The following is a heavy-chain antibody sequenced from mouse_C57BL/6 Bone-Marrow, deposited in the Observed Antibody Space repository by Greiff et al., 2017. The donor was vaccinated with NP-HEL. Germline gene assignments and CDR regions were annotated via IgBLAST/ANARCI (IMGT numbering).Heavy chain of an antibody. CDR2: IRLKSDNYAT. CDR1: GFTFSNYW. CDR3: TLPFAMDY. J-gene: IGHJ4*01. D-gene: IGHD2-1*01. V-gene: IGHV6-3*01. Sequence: EVNLVESGGGLVQPGGSMKLSCVASGFTFSNYWMNWVRQSPEKGLEWVAQIRLKSDNYATHYAESVKGRFTISRDDSKSSVYLQMNNLRAEDTGIYYCTLPFAMDYWGQGTSVTVSS.